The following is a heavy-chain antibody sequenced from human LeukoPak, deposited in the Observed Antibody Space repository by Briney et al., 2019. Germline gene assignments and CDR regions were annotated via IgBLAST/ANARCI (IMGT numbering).Heavy chain of an antibody. CDR3: ARGGSYPNDPFDI. J-gene: IGHJ3*02. CDR1: GFTFSSSA. V-gene: IGHV3-23*01. D-gene: IGHD1-26*01. CDR2: ISNNGGYT. Sequence: GGSLRLSCAASGFTFSSSAMSWVRQAPGKGLEWVSAISNNGGYTYYADSVQGRFTISRDNSKSMLCLQMNSLRAEDTAVYYCARGGSYPNDPFDIWGQGTMVTV.